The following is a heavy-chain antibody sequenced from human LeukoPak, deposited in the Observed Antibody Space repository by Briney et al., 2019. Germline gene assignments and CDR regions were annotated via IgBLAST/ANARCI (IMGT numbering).Heavy chain of an antibody. CDR1: GFTFSSYA. V-gene: IGHV3-30*04. CDR3: AREMAD. J-gene: IGHJ4*02. D-gene: IGHD5-24*01. Sequence: GGSLRLSCAASGFTFSSYAMHWVRQAPGKGLEWVAIILYDGSYKYYADSVKGRFTISRDNSKNTLYLQMNSLRAEDTAVYYCAREMADWGQGTLVTVSS. CDR2: ILYDGSYK.